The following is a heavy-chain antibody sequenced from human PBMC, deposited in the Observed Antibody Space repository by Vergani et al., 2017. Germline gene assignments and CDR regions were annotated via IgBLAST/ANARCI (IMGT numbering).Heavy chain of an antibody. J-gene: IGHJ3*02. Sequence: QVQLVQSGAEVKKSGSSVKVSCKASGGTFSIYAISWVRQAPGQGLEWMGGIIPIFGTANYAQKFQGRVTITADESTSTAYMELSSLRSEGTAVYYCASTLNWGHDAFDIWSQGTMVTVSS. CDR3: ASTLNWGHDAFDI. CDR2: IIPIFGTA. CDR1: GGTFSIYA. V-gene: IGHV1-69*01. D-gene: IGHD7-27*01.